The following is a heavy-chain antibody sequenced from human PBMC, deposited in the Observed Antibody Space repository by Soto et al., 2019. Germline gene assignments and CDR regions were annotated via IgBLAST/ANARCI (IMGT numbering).Heavy chain of an antibody. CDR1: GYSFTSYW. D-gene: IGHD3-10*01. J-gene: IGHJ4*02. Sequence: PGESLKISCKGSGYSFTSYWINWVRQMPGKGLEWMGRIDPTDSYTKYSPSFQGHVTISADKSISTAYLQWSSLKASDTAMYYCARPDENTGDFDYWGQGTLVTVSS. CDR2: IDPTDSYT. V-gene: IGHV5-10-1*01. CDR3: ARPDENTGDFDY.